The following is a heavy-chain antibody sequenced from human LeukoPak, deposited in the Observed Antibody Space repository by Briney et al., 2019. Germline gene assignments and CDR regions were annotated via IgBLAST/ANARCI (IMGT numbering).Heavy chain of an antibody. J-gene: IGHJ4*02. CDR3: ARGSSSSWYNPFDY. CDR1: GVTLTNYA. CDR2: IIPIHGTT. Sequence: GASVKVSCKASGVTLTNYAMNWVRQAPGQGLEWMGAIIPIHGTTNSAQKFQGRVTITADESTSTAYMELSSLSSEDAAVYYCARGSSSSWYNPFDYWGQGTLVTVSS. V-gene: IGHV1-69*13. D-gene: IGHD6-13*01.